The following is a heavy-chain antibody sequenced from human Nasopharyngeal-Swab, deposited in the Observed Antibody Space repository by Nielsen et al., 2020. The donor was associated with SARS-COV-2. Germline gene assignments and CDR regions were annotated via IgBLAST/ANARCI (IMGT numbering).Heavy chain of an antibody. Sequence: GGSLRLSCAAGVGGVSSYWMSWVRQAPGKGLEWVSNIKQDGSEKYYVDSVKGRFTISRDNAKNSLYLQMNSLRAEDTAVYYCARDSFSRVGAAGSCHYYYYGMDVWGQGTTVTVSS. CDR3: ARDSFSRVGAAGSCHYYYYGMDV. CDR1: VGGVSSYW. J-gene: IGHJ6*02. D-gene: IGHD6-13*01. CDR2: IKQDGSEK. V-gene: IGHV3-7*01.